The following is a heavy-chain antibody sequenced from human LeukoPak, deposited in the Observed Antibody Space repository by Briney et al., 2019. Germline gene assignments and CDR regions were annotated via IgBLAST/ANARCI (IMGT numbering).Heavy chain of an antibody. CDR1: GGSISSYY. J-gene: IGHJ5*02. CDR2: IYYSGGT. V-gene: IGHV4-59*01. Sequence: PSETLSLTCTVSGGSISSYYWSWIRQPPGKGLEWIGYIYYSGGTNYNPSLKSRVTISVDTSKNQFSLKLSSVTAADTAVYYCARADGIVGATVWFDPWRQGTLVTVSS. CDR3: ARADGIVGATVWFDP. D-gene: IGHD1-26*01.